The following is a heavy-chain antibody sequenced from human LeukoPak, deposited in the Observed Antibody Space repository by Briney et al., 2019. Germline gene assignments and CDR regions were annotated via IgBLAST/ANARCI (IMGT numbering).Heavy chain of an antibody. CDR1: GGSFSGYY. D-gene: IGHD5-12*01. V-gene: IGHV4-34*01. CDR3: ARRLGYSGYEG. J-gene: IGHJ4*02. CDR2: INHSGST. Sequence: PSETLSLTCAVYGGSFSGYYWSWIRQPPGKGLEWIGEINHSGSTNYNPSLKSRVTISVDTSKNQFSLKLSSVTAADTAVYYCARRLGYSGYEGWGQGTLVTVSS.